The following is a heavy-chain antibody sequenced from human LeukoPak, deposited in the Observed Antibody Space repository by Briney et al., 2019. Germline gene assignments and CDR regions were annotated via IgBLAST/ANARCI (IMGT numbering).Heavy chain of an antibody. CDR3: ARDRHIVVVTASYYFDY. CDR1: GGTFSSYA. V-gene: IGHV1-69*04. CDR2: IIPILGIA. D-gene: IGHD2-21*02. J-gene: IGHJ4*02. Sequence: ASVKVPCKASGGTFSSYAISWVRQAPGQGLEWMGRIIPILGIANYAQKFQGRVTITADKSTSTAYMELSSLRSEDTAVYYCARDRHIVVVTASYYFDYWGQGTLVTVSS.